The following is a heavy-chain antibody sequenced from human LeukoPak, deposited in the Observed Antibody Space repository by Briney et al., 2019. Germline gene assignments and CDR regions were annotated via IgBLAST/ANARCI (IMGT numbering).Heavy chain of an antibody. V-gene: IGHV4-31*03. Sequence: PSETLSLTCTVSGGSISSAGYYWSWIRQHPGKGLEWIGYIYYSGSTYYNPSLKGRVTISIDTSKNQFSLKLSSVTAADTAVYYCASYSSGYFDYWGQGTLVTVSS. CDR3: ASYSSGYFDY. J-gene: IGHJ4*02. D-gene: IGHD6-25*01. CDR2: IYYSGST. CDR1: GGSISSAGYY.